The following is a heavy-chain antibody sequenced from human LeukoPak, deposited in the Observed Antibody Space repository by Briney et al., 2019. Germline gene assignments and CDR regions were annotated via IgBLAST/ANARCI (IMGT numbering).Heavy chain of an antibody. CDR2: ISGSGGST. J-gene: IGHJ3*02. Sequence: GGSLRLSWAASGFTFSSYAMSWVLQAPGKGLESGAAISGSGGSTYYADSVNGRFTISRDDSKNTLYLQMNSLRAEDTAVYYCAKDPRYYDSSGYYHSDAFDIWGQGTMVTVSS. V-gene: IGHV3-23*01. CDR3: AKDPRYYDSSGYYHSDAFDI. CDR1: GFTFSSYA. D-gene: IGHD3-22*01.